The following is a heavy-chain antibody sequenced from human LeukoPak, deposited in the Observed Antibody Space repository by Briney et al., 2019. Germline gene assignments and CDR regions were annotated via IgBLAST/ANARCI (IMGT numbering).Heavy chain of an antibody. CDR1: GGSISSYY. J-gene: IGHJ4*02. CDR2: INYGGST. V-gene: IGHV4-59*08. D-gene: IGHD1-26*01. Sequence: PSETLSLTCTVSGGSISSYYWSWIRQPPGKGLEWLGSINYGGSTHYNPFLKSRATISLDTSKNQFSLKLKSVTAADAAVYYCASTGVGASSSDFDYWGQGTLVTVSS. CDR3: ASTGVGASSSDFDY.